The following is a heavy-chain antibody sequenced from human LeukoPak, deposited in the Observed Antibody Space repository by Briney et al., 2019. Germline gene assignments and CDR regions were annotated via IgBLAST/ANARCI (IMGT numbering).Heavy chain of an antibody. D-gene: IGHD3-9*01. Sequence: GGSLRLSCAASGFTFSSYAMSWVRQAPGKGLEWVSAISGSGGSTYYADSVKGRFTISRDNSKNTLYLQMNSLRAEDTAVYYCAKGALLRYCWTGTVKVCYFDYWGQGTLVTVSS. CDR1: GFTFSSYA. J-gene: IGHJ4*02. CDR2: ISGSGGST. V-gene: IGHV3-23*01. CDR3: AKGALLRYCWTGTVKVCYFDY.